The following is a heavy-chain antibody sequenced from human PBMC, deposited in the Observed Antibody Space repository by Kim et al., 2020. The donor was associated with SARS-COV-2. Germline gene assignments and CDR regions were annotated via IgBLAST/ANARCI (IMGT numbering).Heavy chain of an antibody. CDR1: GFTFTNYY. CDR2: INPSLGTT. V-gene: IGHV1-46*01. CDR3: AKSRRHCTTTTCCYYDLDV. D-gene: IGHD2-2*01. Sequence: ASVKVSCKASGFTFTNYYIHWVRQAPGHGLEELGIINPSLGTTLYAQKFQGRVTVTRDTSKSTVYMELSSLRSEDTAVYYCAKSRRHCTTTTCCYYDLDVWGQGTTVTVS. J-gene: IGHJ6*02.